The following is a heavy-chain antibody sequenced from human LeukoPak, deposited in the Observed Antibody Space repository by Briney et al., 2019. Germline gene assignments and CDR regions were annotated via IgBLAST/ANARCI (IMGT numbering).Heavy chain of an antibody. Sequence: ASVKVSCMTSGYTFTGYYMHWVRQAPGQGLEWMGWVNPSSGGTDYAQKFQGRVTMTRDTSISTVYMELSRLRSDDTAVYYCARDRSRYFDSWGQGTLVTVSS. D-gene: IGHD3-16*02. V-gene: IGHV1-2*02. CDR1: GYTFTGYY. CDR3: ARDRSRYFDS. J-gene: IGHJ4*02. CDR2: VNPSSGGT.